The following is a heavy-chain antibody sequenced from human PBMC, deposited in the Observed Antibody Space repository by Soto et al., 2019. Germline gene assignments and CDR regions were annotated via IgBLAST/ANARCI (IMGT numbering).Heavy chain of an antibody. CDR2: MRGEGSKS. D-gene: IGHD2-15*01. V-gene: IGHV3-7*01. Sequence: GGSLRLSCVAARFSFGSYWVFWVRQAPGKGLEWVANMRGEGSKSNYINSVKGRFTTFRDNAKNSVYFQMISLRDEDTAVYYCGGDGGTCSGDICLDAFDIWGPGTMVTVSS. J-gene: IGHJ3*02. CDR3: GGDGGTCSGDICLDAFDI. CDR1: RFSFGSYW.